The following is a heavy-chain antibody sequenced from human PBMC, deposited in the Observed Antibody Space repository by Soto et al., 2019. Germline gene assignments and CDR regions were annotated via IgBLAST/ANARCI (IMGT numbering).Heavy chain of an antibody. V-gene: IGHV3-30-3*01. Sequence: QVQLVESGGGVVQPGRSLRLSCAASGFTFSSYARHWVRQAPGKGLEWVAVISYDGSNKYYADSVKGRFTISRDNSKNTLYLQMNSLRAEDTAVYYCARGHRPSKSQLIAVAEDLWDYWGQGTLATVSS. CDR3: ARGHRPSKSQLIAVAEDLWDY. CDR1: GFTFSSYA. J-gene: IGHJ4*02. CDR2: ISYDGSNK. D-gene: IGHD6-19*01.